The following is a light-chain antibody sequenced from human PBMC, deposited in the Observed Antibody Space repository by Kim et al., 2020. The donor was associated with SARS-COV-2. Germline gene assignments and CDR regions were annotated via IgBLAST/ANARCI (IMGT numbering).Light chain of an antibody. V-gene: IGLV2-8*01. J-gene: IGLJ1*01. CDR3: TSYAGSNNLGV. CDR2: EVS. CDR1: SRGVGGYNY. Sequence: SVTVSCAGTSRGVGGYNYVSWYRRHPGKAAKVRIYEVSRRPSGVPDRFSGSKSGNTASLTVSGLQAEDEADYYCTSYAGSNNLGVFGTGTKVTVL.